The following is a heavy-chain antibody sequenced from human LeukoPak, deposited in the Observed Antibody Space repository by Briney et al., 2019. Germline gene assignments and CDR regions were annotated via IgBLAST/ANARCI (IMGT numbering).Heavy chain of an antibody. V-gene: IGHV3-21*01. Sequence: GGSLRLSCAASGFTFSSYIMNWVGQAPGKGLEWVSSISSSSSYIYYADSMKGRFTISRDDAKNSLFLQMNSLRAEDTALYYCAGVDTAMGPGAFDVWGQGTMVTVSS. CDR2: ISSSSSYI. D-gene: IGHD5-18*01. CDR3: AGVDTAMGPGAFDV. CDR1: GFTFSSYI. J-gene: IGHJ3*01.